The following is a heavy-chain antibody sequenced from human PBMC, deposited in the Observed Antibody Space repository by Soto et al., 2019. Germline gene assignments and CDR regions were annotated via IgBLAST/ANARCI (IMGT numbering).Heavy chain of an antibody. CDR2: ISGSGAVT. CDR3: VRRTPSFTLH. V-gene: IGHV3-23*01. Sequence: GGSLRLSCVSSGFTFSSHAMGWVRQAPGKGLEWVSVISGSGAVTYYADSVEGRFTISRDNSKNTLYLQMNSLRAEDTAVYYCVRRTPSFTLHWGQGTLVTVSS. J-gene: IGHJ4*02. D-gene: IGHD1-7*01. CDR1: GFTFSSHA.